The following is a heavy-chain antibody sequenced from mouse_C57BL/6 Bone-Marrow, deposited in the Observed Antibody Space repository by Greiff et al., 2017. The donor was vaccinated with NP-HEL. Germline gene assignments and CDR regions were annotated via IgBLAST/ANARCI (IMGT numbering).Heavy chain of an antibody. J-gene: IGHJ2*01. V-gene: IGHV1-55*01. CDR3: ARPITTVVAVDY. CDR1: GYTFTSYW. Sequence: QVHVKQSGAELVKPGASVKMSCKASGYTFTSYWITWVKQRPGQGLEWIGDIYPGSGSTNYNEKFKSKATLTVDTSSSTAYMQLSSLTSEDSAVYYCARPITTVVAVDYWGQGTTLTVSS. D-gene: IGHD1-1*01. CDR2: IYPGSGST.